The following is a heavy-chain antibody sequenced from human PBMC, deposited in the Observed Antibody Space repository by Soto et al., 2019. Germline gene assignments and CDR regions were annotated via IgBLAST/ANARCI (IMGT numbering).Heavy chain of an antibody. D-gene: IGHD6-19*01. V-gene: IGHV6-1*01. CDR2: TGYRSKWYN. J-gene: IGHJ6*02. CDR3: ARAYWLVLGPDYYYGMDV. CDR1: GDSVSSNSAA. Sequence: SQTLSLTCAISGDSVSSNSAAWNWIRQSTSRGLEWLGRTGYRSKWYNDYAVSVKRRITINPDTSKNQFSLQLNSVTPEDTAVYYCARAYWLVLGPDYYYGMDVWGQGTTVTFSS.